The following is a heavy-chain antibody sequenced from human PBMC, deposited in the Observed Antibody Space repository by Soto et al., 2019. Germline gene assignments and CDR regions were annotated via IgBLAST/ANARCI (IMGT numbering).Heavy chain of an antibody. Sequence: PGGSLRLSCAASGFTFRSNAMHWVRQSPGKALEWVAVISYDGSNKYYADSVKGRFTISRDNSKNTLSLQMNSLRAEDTAVYYCARALYSSGWSYYYYYGMDVWGQGTTVTVSS. V-gene: IGHV3-30-3*01. CDR1: GFTFRSNA. D-gene: IGHD6-13*01. J-gene: IGHJ6*02. CDR2: ISYDGSNK. CDR3: ARALYSSGWSYYYYYGMDV.